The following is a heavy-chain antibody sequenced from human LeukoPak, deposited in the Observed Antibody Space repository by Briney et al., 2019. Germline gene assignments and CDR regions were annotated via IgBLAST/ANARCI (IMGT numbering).Heavy chain of an antibody. CDR1: GFTFSSYA. J-gene: IGHJ4*02. D-gene: IGHD2-2*01. CDR2: ISYDGSNK. Sequence: PGRSLRLSCAASGFTFSSYAMHWVRQAPGKGLEWVAVISYDGSNKYYADSVKGRFTISRDNSKNTLYLQMNSLGAEDTAVYYCARESSPESYCSSTSCYGEFDYWGQGTLVTVSS. V-gene: IGHV3-30-3*01. CDR3: ARESSPESYCSSTSCYGEFDY.